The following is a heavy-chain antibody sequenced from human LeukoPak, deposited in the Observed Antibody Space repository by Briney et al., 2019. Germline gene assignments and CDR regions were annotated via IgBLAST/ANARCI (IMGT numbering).Heavy chain of an antibody. V-gene: IGHV4-38-2*02. Sequence: SETLSLTCTVSGYSISSGYYWGWIRQPPGKGLEWIGSIHHSGSTHYNPSLKSRVIISVDTSKNQFSLKLSSVTAADTAVYYCARNYYGSGSYGPSAYYYYYMDVWGKGTTVTISS. CDR2: IHHSGST. CDR3: ARNYYGSGSYGPSAYYYYYMDV. D-gene: IGHD3-10*01. J-gene: IGHJ6*03. CDR1: GYSISSGYY.